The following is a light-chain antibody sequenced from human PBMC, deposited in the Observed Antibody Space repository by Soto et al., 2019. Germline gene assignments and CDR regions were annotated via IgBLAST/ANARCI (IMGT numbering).Light chain of an antibody. J-gene: IGKJ4*01. CDR2: SAS. V-gene: IGKV1-5*03. CDR3: QQYESYPLT. Sequence: DIQMTQSPSTLSASVGDRVTITCRASQSVSAWLAWYQQKPGKAPELLIYSASTVETGVPSRFSGSGSETEFTLTISGLRPDDFATYYCQQYESYPLTFGGGTRIEIK. CDR1: QSVSAW.